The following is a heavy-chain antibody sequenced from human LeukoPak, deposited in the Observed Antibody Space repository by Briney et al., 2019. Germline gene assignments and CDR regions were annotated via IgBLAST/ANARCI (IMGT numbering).Heavy chain of an antibody. V-gene: IGHV3-48*03. CDR1: GFTFSSYE. CDR2: ISSSGSTI. J-gene: IGHJ4*02. D-gene: IGHD3-22*01. CDR3: ARFRTYYYDSRGYWGTIFDY. Sequence: GGSLRLSCAASGFTFSSYEMNWVRQAPGKGLEWVSYISSSGSTIYYADSVKGRFTISRDNAKNSLYLQMNSLRAEDTAVYCCARFRTYYYDSRGYWGTIFDYWGQGTLVTVSS.